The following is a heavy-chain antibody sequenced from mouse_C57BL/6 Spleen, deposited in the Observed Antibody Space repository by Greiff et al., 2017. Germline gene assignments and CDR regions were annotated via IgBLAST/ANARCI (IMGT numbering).Heavy chain of an antibody. Sequence: QVQLKQPGTELVKPGASVKLSCKASGYTFTSYWMHWVKQRPGQGLEWIGNINPSNGGTNYNEKFKSKATLTVDKSSSTAYMQLSSLTSEDSAVYDGARSDSSDYGMDDWGQGTAGTVSS. CDR3: ARSDSSDYGMDD. CDR2: INPSNGGT. D-gene: IGHD3-2*02. CDR1: GYTFTSYW. V-gene: IGHV1-53*01. J-gene: IGHJ4*01.